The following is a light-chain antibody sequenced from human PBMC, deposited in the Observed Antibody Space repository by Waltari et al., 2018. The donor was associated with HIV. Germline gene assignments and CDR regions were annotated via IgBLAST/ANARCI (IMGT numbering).Light chain of an antibody. CDR1: SGHSNYD. V-gene: IGLV4-69*01. J-gene: IGLJ3*02. Sequence: QLVLTQSPSASASLGASVKFTCTLSSGHSNYDIAWHQQQPEKGPRYLMKLNSDGSHSKGDGIPDRFMGSSSGADRYLTFSNLQSDDEAEYHCGESHTIDGQVGQVFGGGTKLTVL. CDR2: LNSDGSH. CDR3: GESHTIDGQVGQV.